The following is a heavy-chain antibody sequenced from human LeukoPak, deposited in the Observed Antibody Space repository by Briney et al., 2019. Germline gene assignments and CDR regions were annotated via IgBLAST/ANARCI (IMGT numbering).Heavy chain of an antibody. CDR3: ARDKTDYDILXXAGXXDY. J-gene: IGHJ4*02. Sequence: SQTLSLTCTVSGGSISSGSYYWSWIRQPAGKGLEWIGRIYTSGSTNYNPSLKSRVTISVDTSKNQFSLKLSSVTAADTAVYXXARDKTDYDILXXAGXXDYXGQGTLVTVSS. D-gene: IGHD3-9*01. CDR2: IYTSGST. CDR1: GGSISSGSYY. V-gene: IGHV4-61*02.